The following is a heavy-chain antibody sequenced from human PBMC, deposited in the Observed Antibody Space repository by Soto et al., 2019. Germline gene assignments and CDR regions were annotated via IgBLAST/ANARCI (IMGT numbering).Heavy chain of an antibody. J-gene: IGHJ4*02. CDR1: GFTFSSYA. CDR2: ISGSGGST. CDR3: AKHSLIVVVCYFDY. D-gene: IGHD2-15*01. Sequence: LRLSCAASGFTFSSYAMIWVRQAPGKGLEWVSAISGSGGSTYYADSVKGRFTISRDNSKNTLYLQMNSLRAEDTAVYYCAKHSLIVVVCYFDYWGQGTLVTVSS. V-gene: IGHV3-23*01.